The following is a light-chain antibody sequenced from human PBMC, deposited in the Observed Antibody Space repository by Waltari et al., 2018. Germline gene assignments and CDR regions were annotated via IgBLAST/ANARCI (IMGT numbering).Light chain of an antibody. CDR2: AAS. CDR1: QRVSGY. J-gene: IGKJ1*01. Sequence: DIQMTQSPSSLPASVGESVTITCRTSQRVSGYLNWYQQKQGQAPKLLIYAASSLQSVVPSRFSGSGFGTDFTLTINGLQPEDFAVYYCQQTYSNFRTFGQGTKVDVK. CDR3: QQTYSNFRT. V-gene: IGKV1-39*01.